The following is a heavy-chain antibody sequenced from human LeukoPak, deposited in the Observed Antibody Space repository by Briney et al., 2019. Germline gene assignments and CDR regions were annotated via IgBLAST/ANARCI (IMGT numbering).Heavy chain of an antibody. D-gene: IGHD3-10*02. Sequence: GGSLRLSCAASGFTFSSYGMHWVRQAPGKGLEWVAVISYDGSNKYYADSVKGRFTISRDNSKNTLYLQMDSLRAEDTAVYYCAKLSDYYVDYWGQGTLVTVSS. CDR3: AKLSDYYVDY. CDR1: GFTFSSYG. V-gene: IGHV3-30*18. CDR2: ISYDGSNK. J-gene: IGHJ4*02.